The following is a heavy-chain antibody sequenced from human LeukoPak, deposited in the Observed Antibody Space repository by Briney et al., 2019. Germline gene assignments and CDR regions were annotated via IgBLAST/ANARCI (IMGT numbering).Heavy chain of an antibody. CDR3: ARGLLGGMAGYYYYYMDV. CDR2: MNPNSGNT. CDR1: GYTFTSYD. D-gene: IGHD4-23*01. V-gene: IGHV1-8*03. Sequence: GASVNVSCKASGYTFTSYDINWVRQATGQGLEWMGWMNPNSGNTGYAQKFQGRVTITRNTSISTAYMELSSLRSEDTAVYYCARGLLGGMAGYYYYYMDVWGKGTTVTVSS. J-gene: IGHJ6*03.